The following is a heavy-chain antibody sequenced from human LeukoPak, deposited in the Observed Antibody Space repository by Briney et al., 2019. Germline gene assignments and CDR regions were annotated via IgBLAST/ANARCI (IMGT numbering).Heavy chain of an antibody. CDR2: IWYDGRNK. D-gene: IGHD3-22*01. V-gene: IGHV3-33*01. J-gene: IGHJ3*02. Sequence: GGSLRLSCAASGLTLSSYGMHWVRQAPGRGLEWVALIWYDGRNKYYADSVKGRFTISRDNSKNTLSLQLNSLRDEDTAVYYCARDGGSSGYHDALDIWGQGTMVTVSA. CDR1: GLTLSSYG. CDR3: ARDGGSSGYHDALDI.